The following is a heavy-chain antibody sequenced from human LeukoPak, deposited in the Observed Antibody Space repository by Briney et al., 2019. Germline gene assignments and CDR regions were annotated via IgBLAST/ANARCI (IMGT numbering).Heavy chain of an antibody. D-gene: IGHD3-10*01. CDR2: IYWNDDK. CDR1: GFSLSPSGVG. Sequence: SGPTLVNLTQTLTLTCTFSGFSLSPSGVGVGWIRQPPGKALEWLALIYWNDDKRYSPSLKSRLTITKDTSKNQVVLTMTNMDPVDTATYCCAHNYGSGIALKYYFDYWGQGTLVTVSS. J-gene: IGHJ4*02. CDR3: AHNYGSGIALKYYFDY. V-gene: IGHV2-5*01.